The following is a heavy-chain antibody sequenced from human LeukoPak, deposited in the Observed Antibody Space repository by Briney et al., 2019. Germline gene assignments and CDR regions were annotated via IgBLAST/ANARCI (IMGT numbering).Heavy chain of an antibody. D-gene: IGHD1-14*01. CDR1: GFTFSSYG. V-gene: IGHV3-30*03. CDR3: ARDFRTNYYYYMDV. CDR2: ISYDGSNK. J-gene: IGHJ6*03. Sequence: PGRSLRLSCAASGFTFSSYGMHWARQAPGKGLEWVAVISYDGSNKYYADSVKGRFTISRDNTKNTLYVQMDSLRAEDTALYYCARDFRTNYYYYMDVWGKGTTVTVSS.